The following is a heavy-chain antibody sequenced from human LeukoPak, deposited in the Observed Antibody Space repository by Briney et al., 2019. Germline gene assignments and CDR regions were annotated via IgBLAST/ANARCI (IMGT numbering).Heavy chain of an antibody. CDR1: GYNFTNYW. Sequence: GESLKISCKGSGYNFTNYWIAWVRQMPGKGLEWMGIIYPRDSDTRYSPSFQGQVTVSADKSISTAYLQWSSPKASDTAVYYCATPVEMTTITALDIWGQGTMVTVSS. CDR3: ATPVEMTTITALDI. CDR2: IYPRDSDT. V-gene: IGHV5-51*01. J-gene: IGHJ3*02. D-gene: IGHD5-24*01.